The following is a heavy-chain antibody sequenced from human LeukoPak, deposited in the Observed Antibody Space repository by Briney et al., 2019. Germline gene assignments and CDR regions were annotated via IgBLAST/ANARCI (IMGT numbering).Heavy chain of an antibody. CDR3: ARTYSSGWYRAIGNWFDP. Sequence: ASVKVSCKASGGTFSRFTISWVRQAPGQGFEWMGGITPIFGTANFAQKFQGRVSITADESTSTAFMELSSLRSEDTAVYYCARTYSSGWYRAIGNWFDPWGQGTLVTVSS. V-gene: IGHV1-69*01. CDR2: ITPIFGTA. CDR1: GGTFSRFT. D-gene: IGHD6-19*01. J-gene: IGHJ5*02.